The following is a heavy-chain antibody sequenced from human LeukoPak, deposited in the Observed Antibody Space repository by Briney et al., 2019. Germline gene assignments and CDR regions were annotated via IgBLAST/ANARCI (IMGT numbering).Heavy chain of an antibody. CDR3: ARRGYSYGYVDY. Sequence: SDTLSLTCTVSGGSISSYYWSWIRQPPGKGLEWIGYIYYSGSTNYNPSLKSRVTISVDTSKNQFSLKLSSVTAADTAVYYCARRGYSYGYVDYWGQGTLVTVSS. CDR1: GGSISSYY. J-gene: IGHJ4*02. CDR2: IYYSGST. D-gene: IGHD5-18*01. V-gene: IGHV4-59*07.